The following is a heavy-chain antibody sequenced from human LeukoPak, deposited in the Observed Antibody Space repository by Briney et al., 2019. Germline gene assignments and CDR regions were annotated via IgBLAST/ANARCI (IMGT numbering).Heavy chain of an antibody. V-gene: IGHV3-48*03. D-gene: IGHD6-19*01. J-gene: IGHJ4*02. CDR1: GFTFSSYE. Sequence: GGSLRLSCAASGFTFSSYEMNWVRQAPGKGLEWGSYISSSGSTIYYADSVKGRFTISRDNAKNSLYLQMNSLRAEDTAVYYCARVGYSSGWSVDYWGQGTLVTVSS. CDR2: ISSSGSTI. CDR3: ARVGYSSGWSVDY.